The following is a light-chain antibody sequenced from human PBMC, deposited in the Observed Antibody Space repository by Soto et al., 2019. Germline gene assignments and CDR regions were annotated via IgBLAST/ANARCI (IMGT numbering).Light chain of an antibody. CDR2: GES. CDR3: KQRHMWPIT. J-gene: IGKJ5*01. CDR1: QSVSSS. V-gene: IGKV3D-15*01. Sequence: EIVMTQSSATLSVPPGPSATLSGRASQSVSSSLAWYQQKPGQAPRLLIYGESTRATGIPHRFSGSGSGTDFTLTISSIEPEDSAVYYCKQRHMWPITFGQGTRVEIK.